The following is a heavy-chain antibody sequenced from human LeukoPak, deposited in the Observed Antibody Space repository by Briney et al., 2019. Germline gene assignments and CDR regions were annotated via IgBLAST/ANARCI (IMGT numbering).Heavy chain of an antibody. Sequence: VSDDSISDXYXXXIRXPPGKGLSSIPSFPTSPPSPSHPSLKPRLTISAPASKNQFSLKLNSLTTADTAVYSCTRGAGWLIAYWGQGNLVTVSS. D-gene: IGHD3-16*01. CDR1: DDSISDXY. J-gene: IGHJ4*02. CDR3: TRGAGWLIAY. V-gene: IGHV4-59*01. CDR2: FPTSPPS.